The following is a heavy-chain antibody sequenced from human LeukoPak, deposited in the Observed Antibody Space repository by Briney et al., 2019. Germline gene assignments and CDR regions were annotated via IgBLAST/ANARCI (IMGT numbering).Heavy chain of an antibody. CDR3: ARETPTVLRLDY. CDR1: GGTFSSYA. CDR2: IIPILGIA. J-gene: IGHJ4*02. V-gene: IGHV1-69*04. D-gene: IGHD5-12*01. Sequence: SVKVSCKASGGTFSSYAISWVRQAPGQGLEWVGRIIPILGIANYAQKFQGRVTITADKSTSTAYMELSSLRSEDTAVYYCARETPTVLRLDYWGQGTLVTVSS.